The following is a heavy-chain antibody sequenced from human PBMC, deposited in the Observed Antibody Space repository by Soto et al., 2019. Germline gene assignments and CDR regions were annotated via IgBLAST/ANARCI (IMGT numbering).Heavy chain of an antibody. Sequence: QVQLVQSGAEVKKPASSVKVSCKASGGTFSSYAISWVRQAPGQGLEWMGGIIPIFGTANYAQKFQGRVTITADESTSTAYMELSSLRSEDTAVYYCARPTRYYYDSSGQSAWFDPWGQGTLVTVSS. CDR1: GGTFSSYA. D-gene: IGHD3-22*01. CDR2: IIPIFGTA. J-gene: IGHJ5*02. V-gene: IGHV1-69*12. CDR3: ARPTRYYYDSSGQSAWFDP.